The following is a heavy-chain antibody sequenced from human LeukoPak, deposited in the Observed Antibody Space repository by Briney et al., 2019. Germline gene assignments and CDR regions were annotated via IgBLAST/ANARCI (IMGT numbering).Heavy chain of an antibody. D-gene: IGHD4-11*01. CDR1: GFTFSSYA. CDR2: ISGSGGST. Sequence: GGFLRLSCAASGFTFSSYAMSWVRQTPGKGLEWVSVISGSGGSTYYADSVKGRFTISRDNSKNTLYLDMNSLRAEDTAVYYCAKSGTTTITSGYFQHWGQGTLVTVSS. J-gene: IGHJ1*01. V-gene: IGHV3-23*01. CDR3: AKSGTTTITSGYFQH.